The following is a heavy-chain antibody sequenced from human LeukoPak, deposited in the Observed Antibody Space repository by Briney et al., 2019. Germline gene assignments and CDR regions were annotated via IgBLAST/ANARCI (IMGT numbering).Heavy chain of an antibody. CDR2: IYYSGST. CDR1: GGSISSYY. CDR3: ARGGCSSTSCATDWFDP. D-gene: IGHD2-2*01. J-gene: IGHJ5*02. Sequence: PSETLSLTCTVSGGSISSYYWSWIRQPPGKGLEWIGYIYYSGSTNYNPSLESRVTISVDTSKNQFSLKLSSVTAADTAVYYCARGGCSSTSCATDWFDPWGQGTLVTVSS. V-gene: IGHV4-59*01.